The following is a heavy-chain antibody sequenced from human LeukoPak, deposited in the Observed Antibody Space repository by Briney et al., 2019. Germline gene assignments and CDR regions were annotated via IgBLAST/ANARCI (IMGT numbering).Heavy chain of an antibody. V-gene: IGHV3-73*01. Sequence: PGGSLRLSCAASGFTFSASAMHWVRQASGEGLEWVGRIRSKANSYATAYAASVKGRFTISRDDSKNTAYLQMNSLKTEDTAVYYCTRMALSGTGSFDYWGQGTLVTVSS. CDR3: TRMALSGTGSFDY. D-gene: IGHD3/OR15-3a*01. CDR2: IRSKANSYAT. CDR1: GFTFSASA. J-gene: IGHJ4*02.